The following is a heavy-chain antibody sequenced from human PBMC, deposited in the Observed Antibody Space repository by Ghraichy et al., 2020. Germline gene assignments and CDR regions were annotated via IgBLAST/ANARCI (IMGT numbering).Heavy chain of an antibody. CDR2: VSWDGETT. CDR3: VRDRDSSSWYFDL. D-gene: IGHD3-22*01. Sequence: GGSLRLSCEASGFTFDDHAMHWVRDVPGKGLEWVSFVSWDGETTDYADSVKGRFTISRDNSKDSVSLQMSSLRPEDSGLYYCVRDRDSSSWYFDLWGQGTQVPVS. V-gene: IGHV3-43D*03. J-gene: IGHJ4*02. CDR1: GFTFDDHA.